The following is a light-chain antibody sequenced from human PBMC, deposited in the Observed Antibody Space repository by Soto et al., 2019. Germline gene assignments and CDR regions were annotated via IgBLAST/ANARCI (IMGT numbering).Light chain of an antibody. CDR1: QSVSSN. V-gene: IGKV3-15*01. CDR2: DSS. Sequence: DIVMTQSPATLSVSPGERATLSCRASQSVSSNLAWYQQKPGQAPGLLIYDSSTRATGVPARFSGSGSGTKFTLTISRLQSEDFAVYYCQQYNNWPHTFGPGTKLEIE. J-gene: IGKJ2*01. CDR3: QQYNNWPHT.